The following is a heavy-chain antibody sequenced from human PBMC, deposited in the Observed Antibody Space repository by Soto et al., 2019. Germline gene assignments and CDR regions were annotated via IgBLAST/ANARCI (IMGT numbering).Heavy chain of an antibody. D-gene: IGHD6-19*01. V-gene: IGHV1-18*01. CDR1: GYTFTSYG. CDR3: ARGLGPGQWPVRGSVFDY. J-gene: IGHJ4*02. CDR2: ISAYNGNT. Sequence: ASVKVSCKASGYTFTSYGISWVRQAPGQGLEWMGWISAYNGNTNYAQKLQGRVTMTTDTSTSTAYMELRSLRSDDTAVYYCARGLGPGQWPVRGSVFDYWGQGTLVTVSS.